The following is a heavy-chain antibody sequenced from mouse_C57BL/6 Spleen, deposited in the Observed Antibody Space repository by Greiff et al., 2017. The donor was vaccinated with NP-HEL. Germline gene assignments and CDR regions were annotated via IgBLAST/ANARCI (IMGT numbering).Heavy chain of an antibody. Sequence: EVKLVESEGGLVQPGSSMKLSCTASGFTFSDYYMAWVRQVPEKGLEWVANINYDGSSTYYLDSLKSRFIISRDNAKNILYLQMSSLKSEDTATYYCARPDYDAAWFAYWGQGTLVTVSA. D-gene: IGHD2-4*01. V-gene: IGHV5-16*01. CDR3: ARPDYDAAWFAY. CDR2: INYDGSST. CDR1: GFTFSDYY. J-gene: IGHJ3*01.